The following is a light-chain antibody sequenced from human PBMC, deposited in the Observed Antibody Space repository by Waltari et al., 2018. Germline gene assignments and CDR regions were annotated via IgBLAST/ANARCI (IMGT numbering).Light chain of an antibody. CDR2: DAA. Sequence: DIQLTQSPSSLSASVGDRVTITCRASQSITNYLNWYQKKPWKAPQPLIYDAASLPSGVPSRFSGSGSGTDFTLSINCLPPEDFAIYFCQQTYTSPQNFGQGTRV. CDR1: QSITNY. J-gene: IGKJ1*01. V-gene: IGKV1-39*01. CDR3: QQTYTSPQN.